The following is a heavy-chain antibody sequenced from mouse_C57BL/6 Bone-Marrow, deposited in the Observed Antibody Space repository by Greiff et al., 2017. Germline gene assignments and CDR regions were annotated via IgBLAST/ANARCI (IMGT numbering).Heavy chain of an antibody. CDR3: ARGYDYDYAMDY. CDR2: INPNYGTT. D-gene: IGHD2-4*01. V-gene: IGHV1-39*01. Sequence: LVKPGASVKISCKASGYSFTDYNMNWVKQSNGKSLEWIGVINPNYGTTSYNQKFKGKATLTVDQSSSTAYMQLNSLTSEDSAVYYGARGYDYDYAMDYWGQGTSVTVSS. J-gene: IGHJ4*01. CDR1: GYSFTDYN.